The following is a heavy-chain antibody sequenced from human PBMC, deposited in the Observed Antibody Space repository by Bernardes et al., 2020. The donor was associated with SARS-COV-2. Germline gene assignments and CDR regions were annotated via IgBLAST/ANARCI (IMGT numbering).Heavy chain of an antibody. D-gene: IGHD2-15*01. CDR3: ATGGSPGQHRPFDI. CDR1: GFTFSSFA. Sequence: GGSLRLSCAASGFTFSSFAVSWVRQAPGKGLEWVSGILTSGGTTSYADSVKGRFTISRDNSQNTIYLQMHSLRAEDTAIYFCATGGSPGQHRPFDIWGQGTMVTVSS. V-gene: IGHV3-23*01. CDR2: ILTSGGTT. J-gene: IGHJ3*02.